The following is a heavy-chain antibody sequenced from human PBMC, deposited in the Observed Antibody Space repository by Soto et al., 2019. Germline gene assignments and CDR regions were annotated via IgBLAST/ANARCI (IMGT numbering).Heavy chain of an antibody. V-gene: IGHV3-64*01. CDR2: ITSNGGNT. J-gene: IGHJ6*02. CDR3: ARRIPFGYAMDV. CDR1: GFTFSSYA. D-gene: IGHD2-21*01. Sequence: EVQLVESGGGLVQPGGSLRLSCAASGFTFSSYAMHWVRQAPGKGLEYVSAITSNGGNTDYASSVKSRFTISRDNSKNTLYLQMGYLRAEDMAVYYCARRIPFGYAMDVWGQGTTVTVSS.